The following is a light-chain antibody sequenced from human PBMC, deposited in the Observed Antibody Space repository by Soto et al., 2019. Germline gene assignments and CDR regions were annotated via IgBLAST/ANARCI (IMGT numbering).Light chain of an antibody. J-gene: IGKJ4*01. CDR2: GTS. Sequence: EIVLTQSPGTLSLSPGERATLSCRTSQSVTTSYLAWYQQKPGQAPRLLIYGTSNRATGIPDRFSGSGSATDFTLTISRLEPEDFASYYCQQYYNSVLTFGGGTKVEIK. CDR1: QSVTTSY. CDR3: QQYYNSVLT. V-gene: IGKV3-20*01.